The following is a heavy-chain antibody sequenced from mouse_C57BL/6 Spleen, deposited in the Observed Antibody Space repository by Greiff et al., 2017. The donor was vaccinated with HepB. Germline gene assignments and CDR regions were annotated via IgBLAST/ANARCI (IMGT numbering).Heavy chain of an antibody. CDR1: GFSFTSYG. Sequence: VKLMESGPGLVQPSQSLSITCTVSGFSFTSYGVHWVRQSPGKGLEWLGVIWSGGSTDYNAAFISRLSISKDNSKSQVFFKMNSLQADDTAIYYCARSYYGSGYFDVWGTGTTVTVSS. CDR2: IWSGGST. D-gene: IGHD1-1*01. V-gene: IGHV2-2*01. J-gene: IGHJ1*03. CDR3: ARSYYGSGYFDV.